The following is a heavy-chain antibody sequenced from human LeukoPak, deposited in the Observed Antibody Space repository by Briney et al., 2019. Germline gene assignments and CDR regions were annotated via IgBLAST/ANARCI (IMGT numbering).Heavy chain of an antibody. CDR2: IIPTLGIA. CDR1: GGTFSSYA. Sequence: SVKVSCKASGGTFSSYAISWVRQAPGQGLEWMGRIIPTLGIANYAQKFQGRVTITADKSTSTAYMELSSLRSEDTAVYYCARELITIFGVGRYYYYGMDVWGQGTTVTVSS. D-gene: IGHD3-3*01. CDR3: ARELITIFGVGRYYYYGMDV. J-gene: IGHJ6*02. V-gene: IGHV1-69*04.